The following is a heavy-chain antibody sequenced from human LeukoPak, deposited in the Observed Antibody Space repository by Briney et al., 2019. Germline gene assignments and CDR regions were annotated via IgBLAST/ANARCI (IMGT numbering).Heavy chain of an antibody. J-gene: IGHJ4*02. V-gene: IGHV3-30*02. CDR2: IRYDGSNK. D-gene: IGHD3-16*01. CDR1: GFTFSSYG. Sequence: PGGSLRLSCAASGFTFSSYGMHWVRQAPGKGLEWVAFIRYDGSNKYYADSVKGGFTISRDSSKNTLYLQMNCLRAEVTAMYYCVRDVGAVRGEVYFDYWSQGTLVTVPS. CDR3: VRDVGAVRGEVYFDY.